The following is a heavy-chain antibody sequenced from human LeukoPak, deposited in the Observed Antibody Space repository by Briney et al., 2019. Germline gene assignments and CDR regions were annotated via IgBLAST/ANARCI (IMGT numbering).Heavy chain of an antibody. J-gene: IGHJ4*02. D-gene: IGHD3-9*01. CDR2: INHSGST. V-gene: IGHV4-34*01. CDR1: GGSFSGYY. CDR3: ARGGASLRLRYFDWSPKYYFDY. Sequence: KPSETLSLTCAVYGGSFSGYYWSWIRQPPGKGLEWIGEINHSGSTNYNPSLKSRVTISVDTSKNQFSLKLSSVTAADTAVYYCARGGASLRLRYFDWSPKYYFDYWGQGTLVTVSS.